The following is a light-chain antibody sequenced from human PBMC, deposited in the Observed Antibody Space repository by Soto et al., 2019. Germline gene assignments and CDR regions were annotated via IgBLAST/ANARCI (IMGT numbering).Light chain of an antibody. CDR2: EVS. CDR1: DNDVGRYDY. Sequence: QSALTQPPSASGSPGMSVTLSCSGTDNDVGRYDYVSWYQQHPGKAPKLLLYEVSKRPSGVPDRFSASKSGNTASLTVSGLQGEDEADYYCMSYVGGNSVAFGGGTKVTVL. V-gene: IGLV2-8*01. CDR3: MSYVGGNSVA. J-gene: IGLJ2*01.